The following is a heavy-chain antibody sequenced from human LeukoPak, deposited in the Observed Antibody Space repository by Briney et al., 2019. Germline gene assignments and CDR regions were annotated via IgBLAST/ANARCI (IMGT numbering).Heavy chain of an antibody. Sequence: GGSLRLSCTVSGFTLSSNSMSWVRQAPGKGLEGVSFIYSGSTHYSDSVKGRFTISRDNSKNTFYLQLNTLRAEDTAVYYCARDSLRAALHYMDVWGKGATVTVSS. V-gene: IGHV3-66*03. J-gene: IGHJ6*03. D-gene: IGHD4-11*01. CDR2: IYSGST. CDR3: ARDSLRAALHYMDV. CDR1: GFTLSSNS.